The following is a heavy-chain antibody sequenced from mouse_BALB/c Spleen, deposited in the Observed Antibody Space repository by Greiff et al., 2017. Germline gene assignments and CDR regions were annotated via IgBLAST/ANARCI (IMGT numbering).Heavy chain of an antibody. CDR3: ARSGNYPHWYFDV. V-gene: IGHV1-18*01. D-gene: IGHD2-1*01. CDR2: INPNNGGT. CDR1: GYTFTDYN. J-gene: IGHJ1*01. Sequence: DVQLQESGPELVKPGASVKIPCKASGYTFTDYNMDWVKQSHGKSLEWIGDINPNNGGTIYNQKFKGKATLTVDKSSSTAYMELRSLTSEDTAVYYCARSGNYPHWYFDVWGAGTTVTVSS.